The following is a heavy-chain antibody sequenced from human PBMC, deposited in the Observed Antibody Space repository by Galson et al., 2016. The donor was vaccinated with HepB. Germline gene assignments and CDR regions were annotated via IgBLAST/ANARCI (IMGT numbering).Heavy chain of an antibody. CDR1: GVTFSSFH. D-gene: IGHD5-18*01. Sequence: LSLACGASGVTFSSFHMNWVRQAPGRGLEWVSSISSSSTYIEYADSVKGRFTISRDNAKNSLYLQMNRLRAEETAVYFCARDMAGYSYGFGFSYWGQGTLVTVSS. J-gene: IGHJ4*02. CDR3: ARDMAGYSYGFGFSY. V-gene: IGHV3-21*06. CDR2: ISSSSTYI.